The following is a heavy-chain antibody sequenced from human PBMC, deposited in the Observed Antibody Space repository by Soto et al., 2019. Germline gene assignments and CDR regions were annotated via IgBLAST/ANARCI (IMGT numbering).Heavy chain of an antibody. J-gene: IGHJ6*03. V-gene: IGHV3-23*01. D-gene: IGHD6-25*01. Sequence: EVQLLESGGGLVQPGGSLRLSCAASGFTFSSYAMSWVRQAPGKGLEWVSAISGSGGSTYYADSVKGRFTISRDNSKDTLDLPMNSPGAEDTAVYYCAKPGGESGLYYYYYMDVWGKGTTVTVSS. CDR3: AKPGGESGLYYYYYMDV. CDR1: GFTFSSYA. CDR2: ISGSGGST.